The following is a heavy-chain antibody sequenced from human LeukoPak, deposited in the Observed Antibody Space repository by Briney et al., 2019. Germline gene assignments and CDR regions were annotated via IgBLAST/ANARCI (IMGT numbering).Heavy chain of an antibody. J-gene: IGHJ6*02. CDR3: ARDRANYYRTYYYYGMDV. CDR1: GGSISSYY. V-gene: IGHV4-59*12. CDR2: IYYGGST. D-gene: IGHD3-10*01. Sequence: SETLSLTCTVSGGSISSYYWSWIRQPPGKGLEWVGYIYYGGSTYYNPSLKRRVTISVDTSKNQFSLKLSSVTAADTAVYYCARDRANYYRTYYYYGMDVWGQGTTVTVSS.